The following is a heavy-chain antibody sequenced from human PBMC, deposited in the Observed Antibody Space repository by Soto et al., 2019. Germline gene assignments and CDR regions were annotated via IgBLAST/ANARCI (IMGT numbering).Heavy chain of an antibody. Sequence: PGESLKISCMGSGYKVSTWHNFTSYWIAWVRQMPGEGLEWMGIIYPGDSDTRYSPSFQGQVTISADKSINSVYLQWSSLKASDTAMYYCARRLLRAPFDYWGQGTLVTVSS. J-gene: IGHJ4*02. CDR3: ARRLLRAPFDY. D-gene: IGHD2-8*01. CDR2: IYPGDSDT. V-gene: IGHV5-51*01. CDR1: GYKVSTWHNFTSYW.